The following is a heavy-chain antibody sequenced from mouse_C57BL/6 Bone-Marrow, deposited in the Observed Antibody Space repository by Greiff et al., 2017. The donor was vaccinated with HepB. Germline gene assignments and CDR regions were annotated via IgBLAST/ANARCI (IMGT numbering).Heavy chain of an antibody. CDR2: IYPRSGNT. V-gene: IGHV1-81*01. CDR1: GYTFTSYG. Sequence: QVHVKQSGAELARPGASVKLSCKASGYTFTSYGISWVKQRTGQGLEWIGVIYPRSGNTYYNEKFKGKATLTANKSSSTAYMELRSLTSEASAVYFCARHGSSFYWYFDVWGTGTTVTVSS. CDR3: ARHGSSFYWYFDV. D-gene: IGHD1-1*01. J-gene: IGHJ1*03.